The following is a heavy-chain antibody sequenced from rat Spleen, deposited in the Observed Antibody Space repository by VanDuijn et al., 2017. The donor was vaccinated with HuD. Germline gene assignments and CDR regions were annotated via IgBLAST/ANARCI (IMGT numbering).Heavy chain of an antibody. CDR1: GFTFSDYG. V-gene: IGHV5-29*01. Sequence: EVQLVESGGGLVQPGRSLKLSCAASGFTFSDYGMAWVRQAPTKGLEWVATITSGGNNIYYRDSVKGRFTGSRDNAKSILYLQMDSLRSEDTATYHCARRHYGYTDYFDDWGQGVMVTVSS. CDR3: ARRHYGYTDYFDD. J-gene: IGHJ2*01. D-gene: IGHD1-9*01. CDR2: ITSGGNNI.